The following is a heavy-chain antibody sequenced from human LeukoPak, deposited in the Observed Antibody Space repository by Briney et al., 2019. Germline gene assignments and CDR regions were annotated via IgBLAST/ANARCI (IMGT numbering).Heavy chain of an antibody. V-gene: IGHV3-23*01. Sequence: SGGSLRLSCTTSGFTFNFHAMTWVRQAPGKGLEWVATITHTGTRTYHADSVKGRFTISRDNSRGTLFLQMSSLRADDTAVYYCASSRRGYDTGWNYLDYWGQGTLVTVSS. CDR1: GFTFNFHA. CDR2: ITHTGTRT. J-gene: IGHJ4*02. D-gene: IGHD6-19*01. CDR3: ASSRRGYDTGWNYLDY.